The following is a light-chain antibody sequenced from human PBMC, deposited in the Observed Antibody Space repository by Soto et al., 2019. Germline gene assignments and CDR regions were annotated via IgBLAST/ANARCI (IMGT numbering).Light chain of an antibody. Sequence: QSVLTQPRSVSGSPGQAVTISCIGTSSDVGAYNYVSWYQHLPGKGPKLLIYDAVKRSSGIPDRFSASKSGNMASLTISGLHIVDEADYYCCSYAGAYTWVFGGGTKLTVL. CDR3: CSYAGAYTWV. J-gene: IGLJ3*02. CDR1: SSDVGAYNY. CDR2: DAV. V-gene: IGLV2-11*01.